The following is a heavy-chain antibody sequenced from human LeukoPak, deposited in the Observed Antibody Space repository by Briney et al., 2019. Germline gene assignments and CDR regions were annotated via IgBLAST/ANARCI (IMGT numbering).Heavy chain of an antibody. Sequence: GGSLRLSCAASGFTFSSYSMNWVRQAPGKGLEWVSSISSSSSYIYYADSVKGRFTISRDNAKNSLYLQVNSLRAEDTAVYYCARDISSSSGWFPEYYYYGMDVWGQGTTVTVSS. CDR2: ISSSSSYI. J-gene: IGHJ6*02. D-gene: IGHD6-19*01. CDR3: ARDISSSSGWFPEYYYYGMDV. V-gene: IGHV3-21*01. CDR1: GFTFSSYS.